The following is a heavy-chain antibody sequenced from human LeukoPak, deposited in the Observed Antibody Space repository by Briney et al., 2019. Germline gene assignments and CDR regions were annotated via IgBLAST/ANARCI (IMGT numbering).Heavy chain of an antibody. CDR1: GFTFSSYG. V-gene: IGHV3-48*04. Sequence: GGSLRLSCAASGFTFSSYGMHWVRQAPGKGLEWVSYISSSGSTIYYADSVKGRFTISRDNAKNSLYLQMNSLRAEDTAVYYCARDWSGSPYAFDIWGQGTMVTVSS. CDR2: ISSSGSTI. J-gene: IGHJ3*02. CDR3: ARDWSGSPYAFDI. D-gene: IGHD1-26*01.